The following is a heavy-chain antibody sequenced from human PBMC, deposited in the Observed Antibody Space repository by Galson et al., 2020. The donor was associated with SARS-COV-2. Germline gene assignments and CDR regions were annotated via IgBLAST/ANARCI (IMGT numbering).Heavy chain of an antibody. Sequence: GESLKISCAASGFTFSSHAMHWVRQAPGKGLEWVAQIFFDGSDKYYGDSVKGRFTISRDSSKNTVYLQMNNLRADDTAVYYCARDGQTSSGWALDYWGQGTLVTGSS. V-gene: IGHV3-33*01. D-gene: IGHD6-19*01. CDR1: GFTFSSHA. CDR2: IFFDGSDK. CDR3: ARDGQTSSGWALDY. J-gene: IGHJ4*02.